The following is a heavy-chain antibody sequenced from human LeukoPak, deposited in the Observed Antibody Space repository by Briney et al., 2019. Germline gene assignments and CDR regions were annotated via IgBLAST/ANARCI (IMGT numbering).Heavy chain of an antibody. D-gene: IGHD3-22*01. CDR2: ISSNGGST. CDR3: VKGQRYYDSSGYYSIEYFQH. Sequence: EAGGSLILSCSASGFTFSSYAMHWVRQAPGKGLEYVSAISSNGGSTYYADSVKGRFTISRDNSKNTLYLQMSSLRAEDTAVYYCVKGQRYYDSSGYYSIEYFQHWGQGTLVTVSS. J-gene: IGHJ1*01. CDR1: GFTFSSYA. V-gene: IGHV3-64D*09.